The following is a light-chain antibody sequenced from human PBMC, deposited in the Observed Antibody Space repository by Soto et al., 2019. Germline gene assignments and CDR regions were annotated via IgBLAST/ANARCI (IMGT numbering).Light chain of an antibody. CDR3: QQYNNWPLT. CDR2: DAS. CDR1: QSITGN. J-gene: IGKJ4*01. V-gene: IGKV3-15*01. Sequence: EIVMTQSPATLSVSPGERATLSCRASQSITGNLTWYQQKPGQAPRLLIYDASPRATGIPARFSGSGSGTEFTLTISSLQSEDFAVYYCQQYNNWPLTFGGGTKVEIK.